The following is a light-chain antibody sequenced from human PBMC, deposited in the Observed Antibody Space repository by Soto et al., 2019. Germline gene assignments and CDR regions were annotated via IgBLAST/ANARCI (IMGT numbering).Light chain of an antibody. J-gene: IGLJ1*01. Sequence: QSALTQPASLSGAPGESITISCTGTSSDVGAYDYVSWYQQHPDKAPKLMMYEVSNRPSGVSNRFSGSKSVNTAPLTISGLQADDEADYYCRSYTSSSTRVFGTGTKVTVL. CDR2: EVS. CDR3: RSYTSSSTRV. CDR1: SSDVGAYDY. V-gene: IGLV2-14*03.